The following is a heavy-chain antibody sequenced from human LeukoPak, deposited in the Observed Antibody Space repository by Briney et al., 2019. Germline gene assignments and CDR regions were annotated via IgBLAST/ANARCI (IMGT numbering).Heavy chain of an antibody. V-gene: IGHV3-23*01. D-gene: IGHD2-21*01. CDR2: ISGSGGTI. CDR1: GFSFSGYA. J-gene: IGHJ4*02. CDR3: AKVLGSRIAVSDPFDY. Sequence: PGGSLRLSCAASGFSFSGYAMNWVRQAPGKGLEWVSAISGSGGTIFYADSVKGRFTISRDHSENTVYLQMNSLRAEDTAVYYCAKVLGSRIAVSDPFDYWGQGTLVTVSS.